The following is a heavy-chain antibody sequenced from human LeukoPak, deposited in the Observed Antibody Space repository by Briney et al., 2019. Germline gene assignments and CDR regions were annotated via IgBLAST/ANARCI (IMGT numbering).Heavy chain of an antibody. J-gene: IGHJ4*02. D-gene: IGHD2-8*02. CDR2: IYSKTDGGTT. Sequence: GGSLRLSCAASGFPFNKAWMSWVRQAPGKGLEWVGRIYSKTDGGTTDYAAPVKGRFTISRDDSKNTLYLQMNSLKTEDTAVYYCTTEGAYCTGGRCQGSDYWGQGTLVSVSS. CDR3: TTEGAYCTGGRCQGSDY. CDR1: GFPFNKAW. V-gene: IGHV3-15*01.